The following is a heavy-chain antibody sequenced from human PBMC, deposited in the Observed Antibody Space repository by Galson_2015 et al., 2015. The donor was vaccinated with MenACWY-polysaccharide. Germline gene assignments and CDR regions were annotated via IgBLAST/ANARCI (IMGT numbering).Heavy chain of an antibody. CDR3: AKDTGPGEYAYSWGTFDI. Sequence: SLRLSCAASGFTFSSYAMSWVRQAPGKGLEWVSGVSASGGSTVYTDSAQGRVTMSRDNSKRSLYLQMNSLRAEDTAVYYCAKDTGPGEYAYSWGTFDIWGRGTMVTVSS. V-gene: IGHV3-23*01. CDR2: VSASGGST. CDR1: GFTFSSYA. D-gene: IGHD3-10*01. J-gene: IGHJ3*02.